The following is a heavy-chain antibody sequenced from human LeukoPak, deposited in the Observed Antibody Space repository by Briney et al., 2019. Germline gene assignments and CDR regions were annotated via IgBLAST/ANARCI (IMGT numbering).Heavy chain of an antibody. CDR3: ARDQSTGWYPLHY. D-gene: IGHD6-19*01. CDR2: IDPNSGGA. CDR1: GYAFIAYY. V-gene: IGHV1-2*05. Sequence: ASVKVSCKASGYAFIAYYIHWVRQAPGQGLEWMGRIDPNSGGAKSTQKFQGRVTLTRDTSISTAYMELSGLRDDDTDVYYCARDQSTGWYPLHYWGQGTLVTVSS. J-gene: IGHJ4*02.